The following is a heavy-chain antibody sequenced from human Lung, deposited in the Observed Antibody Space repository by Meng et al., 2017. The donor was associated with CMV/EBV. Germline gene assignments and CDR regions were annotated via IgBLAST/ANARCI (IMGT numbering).Heavy chain of an antibody. J-gene: IGHJ4*02. CDR2: INPNSGGT. V-gene: IGHV1-2*02. Sequence: VSXXVSSKASGYTFTGYYMHWVRQAPGQGLEWMGWINPNSGGTNYAQKFQGRVTMTRDTSISTAYMELSRLRSDDTAVYYCARAGYYYGSGSCDYWGQGTLVTVSS. CDR3: ARAGYYYGSGSCDY. CDR1: GYTFTGYY. D-gene: IGHD3-10*01.